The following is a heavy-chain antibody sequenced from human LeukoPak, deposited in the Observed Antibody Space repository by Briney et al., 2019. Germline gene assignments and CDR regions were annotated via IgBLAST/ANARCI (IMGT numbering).Heavy chain of an antibody. CDR2: INPNSVGP. J-gene: IGHJ4*02. CDR1: GYTFTGYY. Sequence: ASVKVSCKAPGYTFTGYYMHWVRQAPGQGLEWMGWINPNSVGPNYAQKFQGRVTMTRDTSISTAYMELSRLRSDDTAVYYCASDLFMSTFGGVIVNPDYYFDYWGQGTLVTVSS. V-gene: IGHV1-2*02. D-gene: IGHD3-16*02. CDR3: ASDLFMSTFGGVIVNPDYYFDY.